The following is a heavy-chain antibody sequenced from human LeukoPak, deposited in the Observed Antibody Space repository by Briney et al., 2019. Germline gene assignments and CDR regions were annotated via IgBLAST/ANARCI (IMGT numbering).Heavy chain of an antibody. V-gene: IGHV4-34*01. CDR1: GGSFSGYY. CDR2: INHSGST. CDR3: ASPLRSDSFDY. Sequence: PSETLSLTCAAYGGSFSGYYWSWVRQPPGKGLEWIAEINHSGSTNYNPSFKSRVTISVATSKNQFSLKLSSVTAADTAVYYCASPLRSDSFDYWGQGTLVTVSS. J-gene: IGHJ4*02.